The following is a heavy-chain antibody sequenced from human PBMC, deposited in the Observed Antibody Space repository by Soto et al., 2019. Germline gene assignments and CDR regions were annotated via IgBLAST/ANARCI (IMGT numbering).Heavy chain of an antibody. V-gene: IGHV1-69*13. D-gene: IGHD6-6*01. Sequence: SVKVSCKASGGTFSSYAISWVRQAPGQGLEWMGGIIPIFGTANYAQKFKGRVTITADESTSTAYMELSSLRSEDTAVYYCARDTFEYSSSSDPYNWFDPWGQGTLVTVSS. CDR3: ARDTFEYSSSSDPYNWFDP. CDR2: IIPIFGTA. CDR1: GGTFSSYA. J-gene: IGHJ5*02.